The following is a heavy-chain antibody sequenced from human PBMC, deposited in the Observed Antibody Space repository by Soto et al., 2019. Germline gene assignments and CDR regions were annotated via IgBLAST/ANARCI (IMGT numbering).Heavy chain of an antibody. Sequence: ASVKVSCKASGYTFTSYYMHWVRQAPGQGLEWMGIINPSGGSTSYAQKFQGRVTMTRDTSTSTVYMELSSLRFEDTAVYYCARFDGSLGAFDIWGQGTMVTVSS. CDR2: INPSGGST. V-gene: IGHV1-46*01. CDR1: GYTFTSYY. CDR3: ARFDGSLGAFDI. J-gene: IGHJ3*02.